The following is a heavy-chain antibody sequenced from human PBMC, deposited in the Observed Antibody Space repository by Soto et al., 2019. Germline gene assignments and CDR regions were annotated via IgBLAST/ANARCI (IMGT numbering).Heavy chain of an antibody. D-gene: IGHD1-26*01. CDR3: AKVIGSTCNWWRHSAPDL. J-gene: IGHJ3*01. Sequence: APVKFSCRTSGYTFSTFCISWVRQAPGQGLELMVGISAYTGNTNYAQNLQGRVTMTTDTATNTSYMELRSLRSDDTDVYYCAKVIGSTCNWWRHSAPDLWGQRTSDLVSS. V-gene: IGHV1-18*01. CDR1: GYTFSTFC. CDR2: ISAYTGNT.